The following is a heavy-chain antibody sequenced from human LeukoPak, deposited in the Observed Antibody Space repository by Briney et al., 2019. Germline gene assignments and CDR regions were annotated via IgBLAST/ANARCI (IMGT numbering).Heavy chain of an antibody. Sequence: GGSLRLSCAASGFTFGTYVMSWVRQAPEKALEWVSAMSEDGGSTYYAASVKGRFTISRDNSKNTLYLQMNSLRAEDTALYYCARDGDEYGSHWYWYFDLWGRGTLVTVSS. CDR3: ARDGDEYGSHWYWYFDL. J-gene: IGHJ2*01. CDR1: GFTFGTYV. V-gene: IGHV3-23*01. CDR2: MSEDGGST. D-gene: IGHD6-6*01.